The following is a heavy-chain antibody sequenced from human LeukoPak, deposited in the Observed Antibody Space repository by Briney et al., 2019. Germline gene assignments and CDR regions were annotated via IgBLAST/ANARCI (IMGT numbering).Heavy chain of an antibody. CDR1: GFTFSSYS. CDR2: ISSSSSAI. J-gene: IGHJ6*04. D-gene: IGHD3-10*02. Sequence: GGSLRLSCAASGFTFSSYSMNWVRQAPGKGLEWVSYISSSSSAIYYVDSVKGRFTISRDNAKNSLYLQMNSLRAGDTAVYYCAELGITMIGGVWGKGTTVTISS. V-gene: IGHV3-48*01. CDR3: AELGITMIGGV.